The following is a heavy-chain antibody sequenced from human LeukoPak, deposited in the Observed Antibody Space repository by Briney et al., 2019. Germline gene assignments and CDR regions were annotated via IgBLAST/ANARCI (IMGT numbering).Heavy chain of an antibody. CDR3: ARWNSDIRGFDY. Sequence: PSETLSLTCTVSGGSISSYYWSWIRQPPGEGLEWIGYIYYSGSTNYNPSLKSRVTISVDTSKNQFSLNLISVTAADTAVYYCARWNSDIRGFDYWGQGALVTVSS. J-gene: IGHJ4*02. CDR2: IYYSGST. CDR1: GGSISSYY. D-gene: IGHD1-1*01. V-gene: IGHV4-59*08.